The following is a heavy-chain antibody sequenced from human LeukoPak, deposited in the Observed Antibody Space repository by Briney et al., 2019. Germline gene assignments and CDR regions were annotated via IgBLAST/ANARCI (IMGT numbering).Heavy chain of an antibody. J-gene: IGHJ4*02. CDR2: ISTNGDST. CDR1: GFTFSTYA. D-gene: IGHD2-2*01. V-gene: IGHV3-64*02. CDR3: ARWGSTSCYDY. Sequence: GGSLRLSCAASGFTFSTYAMHWVRQAPGKGLEYVSAISTNGDSTYYADSVKGRFTISRDNSKNTLFLQMGSLRGDDMAVYYCARWGSTSCYDYWGQRTLVTVSS.